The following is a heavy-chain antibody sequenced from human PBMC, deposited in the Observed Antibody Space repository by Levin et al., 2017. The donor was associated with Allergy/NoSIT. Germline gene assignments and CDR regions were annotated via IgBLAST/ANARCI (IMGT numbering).Heavy chain of an antibody. V-gene: IGHV3-21*06. D-gene: IGHD2-15*01. Sequence: AGGSLRLSCAASGFTFSYYSISWVRQTPGKGLEWVASMSGTTKYIYYAESVKGRFTISRDNAKSSLYLQMNSLRAEDTAVYYCAKDGGHLGYCSFDGCWMDVWGKGTTVTVSS. CDR3: AKDGGHLGYCSFDGCWMDV. CDR2: MSGTTKYI. J-gene: IGHJ6*04. CDR1: GFTFSYYS.